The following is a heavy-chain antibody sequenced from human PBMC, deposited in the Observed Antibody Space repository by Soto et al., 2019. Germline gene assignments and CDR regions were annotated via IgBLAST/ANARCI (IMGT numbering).Heavy chain of an antibody. J-gene: IGHJ3*01. D-gene: IGHD1-26*01. V-gene: IGHV3-23*01. CDR1: GFTFHTNA. Sequence: EVQLLESGGDLVQPGGSLRLSCGASGFTFHTNAMSWVRQAPGRGPEWVSGISGSGSDTYYADSVRGRFTISRDNSENTLYLQMNSLRAEDTAVYYCARVRRSLYLRDAFDFWGQGALVTVSS. CDR2: ISGSGSDT. CDR3: ARVRRSLYLRDAFDF.